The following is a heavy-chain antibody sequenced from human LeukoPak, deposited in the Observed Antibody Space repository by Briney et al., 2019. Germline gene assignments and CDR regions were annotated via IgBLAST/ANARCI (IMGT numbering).Heavy chain of an antibody. CDR3: ARDLYCSGGSCYQY. J-gene: IGHJ1*01. CDR2: IFGGGDNT. CDR1: GFTLRRNN. Sequence: PGGSLRLSCAASGFTLRRNNRSGVGQAQGKGREGGSVIFGGGDNTYYADSVKGRFIISRDNSKNTLYLQMNSLRAEDTAVYYCARDLYCSGGSCYQYWGQGTLVTVSS. V-gene: IGHV3-53*01. D-gene: IGHD2-15*01.